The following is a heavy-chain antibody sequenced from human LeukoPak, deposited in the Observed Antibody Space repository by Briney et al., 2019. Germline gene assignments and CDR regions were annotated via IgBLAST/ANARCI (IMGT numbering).Heavy chain of an antibody. D-gene: IGHD3-10*01. CDR3: ARPDDSESFYRANHY. CDR1: GFSFNTYP. Sequence: GGSLRLSCAASGFSFNTYPMHWVRQAPGTGLEWVAVISNDGNNKYYADSVKGRFTISRDNSNNTLSLQMNGLRVEDTAVYYCARPDDSESFYRANHYWGRGTLVTVS. V-gene: IGHV3-30*04. J-gene: IGHJ4*02. CDR2: ISNDGNNK.